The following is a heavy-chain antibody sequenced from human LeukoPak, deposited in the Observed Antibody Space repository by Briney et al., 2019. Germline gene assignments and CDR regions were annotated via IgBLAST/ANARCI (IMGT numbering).Heavy chain of an antibody. J-gene: IGHJ3*02. CDR1: GYTFTGYY. D-gene: IGHD2-2*01. Sequence: ASVKVSCKASGYTFTGYYMHWVRQAPGQGLEWMGWMNPNSGNTGYAQKFQGRVTMTRNTSISTAYMELSSLRSEDTAVYYCARGGRYCSSTSCYAEHAFDIWGQGTMVTVSS. CDR3: ARGGRYCSSTSCYAEHAFDI. V-gene: IGHV1-8*02. CDR2: MNPNSGNT.